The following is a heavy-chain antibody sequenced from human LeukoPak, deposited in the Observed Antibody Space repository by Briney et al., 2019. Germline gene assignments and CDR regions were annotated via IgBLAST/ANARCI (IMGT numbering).Heavy chain of an antibody. V-gene: IGHV4-61*02. Sequence: SETLSLTCTVSGGSISSGSYYWNWIRQPAGKGLEWIGRIYTSGSTNYNPSLKSRVTISVDTSKNQFSLKLSSVTAADTAVYYCARSKWLRLGDWGQGTLVTVSS. CDR3: ARSKWLRLGD. CDR2: IYTSGST. J-gene: IGHJ4*02. CDR1: GGSISSGSYY. D-gene: IGHD5-12*01.